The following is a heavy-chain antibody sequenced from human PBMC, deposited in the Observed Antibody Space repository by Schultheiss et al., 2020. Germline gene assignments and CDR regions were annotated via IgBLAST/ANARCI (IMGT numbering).Heavy chain of an antibody. CDR2: ISSSSNTI. CDR3: ARGWTMLMGEPYWYFDL. D-gene: IGHD2-8*01. J-gene: IGHJ2*01. V-gene: IGHV3-48*04. Sequence: GGSLRLSCAASGFTFSSYAIHWVRQAPGKGLEWVSSISSSSNTIYYADSVKGRFTISRDNAKSSVYLQMNSLRAEDTAVYYCARGWTMLMGEPYWYFDLWGRGTLVNVSS. CDR1: GFTFSSYA.